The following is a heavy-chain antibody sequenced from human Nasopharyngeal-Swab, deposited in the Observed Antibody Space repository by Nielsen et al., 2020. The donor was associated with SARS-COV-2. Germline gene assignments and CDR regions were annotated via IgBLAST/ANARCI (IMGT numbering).Heavy chain of an antibody. Sequence: GGSLRLSCAAYGGSFSGSAMHWVRQASGKGLEWVGRIGDKDHNYATTYGAAVKGRFTISRDDSKNTAFLQMDSLKTEYTALYYCTTDYYFDYWGQGTLVTVSS. J-gene: IGHJ4*02. V-gene: IGHV3-73*01. CDR2: IGDKDHNYAT. CDR3: TTDYYFDY. CDR1: GGSFSGSA.